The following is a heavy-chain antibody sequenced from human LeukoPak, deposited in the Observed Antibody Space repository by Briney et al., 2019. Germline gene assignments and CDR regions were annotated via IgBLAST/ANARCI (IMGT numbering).Heavy chain of an antibody. V-gene: IGHV6-1*01. CDR2: TFYRSKWNN. Sequence: SQTLSLTCAISGDSVSSNSAAWNWLRQSPSSGLEWLGRTFYRSKWNNDYALSVKGRITINPDTSKNHFYLQLNSVTPEDTAVYYCARDRSFGYGLHFDYWGQGTLVTVSS. J-gene: IGHJ4*02. CDR3: ARDRSFGYGLHFDY. D-gene: IGHD5-18*01. CDR1: GDSVSSNSAA.